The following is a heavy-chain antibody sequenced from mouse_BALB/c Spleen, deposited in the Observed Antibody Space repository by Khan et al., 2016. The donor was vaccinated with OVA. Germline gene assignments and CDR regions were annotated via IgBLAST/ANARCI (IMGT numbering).Heavy chain of an antibody. J-gene: IGHJ1*01. Sequence: QVQLQQSGPEVVKPGASVKMSCKASGYTFIRNYVHWVKQRPGQGLDWIGWIYPGDGRTKYNEKFKGKTTLTAANSSTIASMLLSSLTSEDSAIYFCAISYYGSYWYFDVWGAGTTVTVSS. CDR1: GYTFIRNY. V-gene: IGHV1S56*01. D-gene: IGHD1-1*01. CDR2: IYPGDGRT. CDR3: AISYYGSYWYFDV.